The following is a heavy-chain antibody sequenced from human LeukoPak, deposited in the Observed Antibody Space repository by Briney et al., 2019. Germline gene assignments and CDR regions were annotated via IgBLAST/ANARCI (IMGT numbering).Heavy chain of an antibody. D-gene: IGHD3-22*01. Sequence: AGGSLRLSCAASGFTFSSYSMNWVRQAPGKGLEWVSSISSSSSYIYYADSVKGRFTISRDNAKNSLYLQMNSLRAEDTAVYYCATFNSGYYYERYFDYWGQGTLVTVSS. CDR1: GFTFSSYS. J-gene: IGHJ4*02. CDR3: ATFNSGYYYERYFDY. CDR2: ISSSSSYI. V-gene: IGHV3-21*01.